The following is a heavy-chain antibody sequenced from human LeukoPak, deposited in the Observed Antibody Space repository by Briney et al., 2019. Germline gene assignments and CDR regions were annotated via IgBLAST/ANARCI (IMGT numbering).Heavy chain of an antibody. V-gene: IGHV4-34*01. CDR1: GGSFSGYY. J-gene: IGHJ4*02. CDR2: INHRGST. CDR3: ASLRVLWYFDY. Sequence: SETLSLTCAVYGGSFSGYYWSWIRQPPGKGLEWIGEINHRGSTNYNPSLKSRVTISVDTSKNQFSLKLSSVTAADTAVYYCASLRVLWYFDYWGQGTLVTVSS. D-gene: IGHD2-21*01.